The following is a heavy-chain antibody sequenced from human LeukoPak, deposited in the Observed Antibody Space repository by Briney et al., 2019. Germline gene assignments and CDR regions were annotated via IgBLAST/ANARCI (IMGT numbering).Heavy chain of an antibody. J-gene: IGHJ4*02. D-gene: IGHD2-2*01. Sequence: ASVKVSCKASGYTFTTYYMHWVRQAPGQGLEYMGKISPSDGVTDCTQKFQGRIIMTRDTSTSTVYMELTSLRSDDTAVFYCAREDPHTYQFDYWGQGTLVTVSS. CDR2: ISPSDGVT. CDR3: AREDPHTYQFDY. V-gene: IGHV1-46*01. CDR1: GYTFTTYY.